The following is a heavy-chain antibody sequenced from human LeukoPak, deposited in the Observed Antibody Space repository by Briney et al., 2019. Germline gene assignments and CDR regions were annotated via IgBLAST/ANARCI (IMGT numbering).Heavy chain of an antibody. CDR2: INPNSGGT. CDR1: GYTFTGYY. J-gene: IGHJ4*02. D-gene: IGHD4-23*01. CDR3: ATNDYGGAGVDY. V-gene: IGHV1-2*06. Sequence: ASVKVSCKASGYTFTGYYMHWARQAPGQGLEWMGRINPNSGGTNYAQKFQGRVTMTRDTSISTAYMELSRLRSDDTAVYYCATNDYGGAGVDYWGQGTLVTVSS.